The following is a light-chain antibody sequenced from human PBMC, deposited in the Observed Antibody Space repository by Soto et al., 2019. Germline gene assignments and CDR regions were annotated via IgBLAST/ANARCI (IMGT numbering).Light chain of an antibody. V-gene: IGKV1-27*01. CDR3: QKYNIVPLA. Sequence: DIQMTQSPSSLSAFVGDRVTITCRPSQGFSNFLAWYQQKPGKVLKLLIYAASTLQSGVPSRFSGSGSGTDFTLTISGLQPEDVATYFCQKYNIVPLAFGGGTKVEIK. J-gene: IGKJ4*01. CDR2: AAS. CDR1: QGFSNF.